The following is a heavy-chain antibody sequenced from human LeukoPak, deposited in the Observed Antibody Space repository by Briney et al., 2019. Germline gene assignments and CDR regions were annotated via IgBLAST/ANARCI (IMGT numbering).Heavy chain of an antibody. D-gene: IGHD1-26*01. J-gene: IGHJ4*02. CDR1: GFTISSYA. V-gene: IGHV3-30-3*01. CDR2: ISYDGSNK. Sequence: PGRSLRLSCAASGFTISSYAMHWVRQAPGKGLEWVAVISYDGSNKYYADSVKGRFTISRDNSKNTLYLQMNSLRAEDAAVYYCARGEVGATTWFGDYWGQGTLVTVSS. CDR3: ARGEVGATTWFGDY.